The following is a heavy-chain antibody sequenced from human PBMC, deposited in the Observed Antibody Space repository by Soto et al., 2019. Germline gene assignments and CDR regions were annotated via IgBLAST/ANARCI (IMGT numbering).Heavy chain of an antibody. CDR3: ARDHLAAAGTNWFDP. CDR1: GFTFSSYS. Sequence: GGSLRLSCAASGFTFSSYSMNWVRQAPGKGLEWVSSISSSSSYIYYADSVKGRFTISRDNAKNSLYLQMNSLSAEDTAVYYCARDHLAAAGTNWFDPWGQGTLVTVSS. V-gene: IGHV3-21*01. CDR2: ISSSSSYI. D-gene: IGHD6-13*01. J-gene: IGHJ5*02.